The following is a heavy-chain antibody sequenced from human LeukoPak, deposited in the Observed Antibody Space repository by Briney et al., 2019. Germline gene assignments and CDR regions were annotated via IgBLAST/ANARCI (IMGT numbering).Heavy chain of an antibody. Sequence: GGSLRLSCAASGFTVSNNYMSWVRQAPGKGLEWVAFIRSDGSNKYYADSVKGRFTISKDNSKNTLYLQMNSLRAEDTAVYYCAKGVGTTSNYWGRGTLVTVSS. CDR2: IRSDGSNK. CDR1: GFTVSNNY. V-gene: IGHV3-30*02. J-gene: IGHJ4*02. D-gene: IGHD4-11*01. CDR3: AKGVGTTSNY.